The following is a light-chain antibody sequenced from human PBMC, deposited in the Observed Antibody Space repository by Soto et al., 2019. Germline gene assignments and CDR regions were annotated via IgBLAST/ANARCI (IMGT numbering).Light chain of an antibody. Sequence: AIQMTQSPSSLSASVGDRVTITCRASQGIRNDLGWYQQKPGKAPKLLIYAASSLQSGVPSRFSGSGSGAEFTLTISSLQPDDFATYYCQQYNNYSGLTFGGGTKVDIK. CDR1: QGIRND. CDR3: QQYNNYSGLT. CDR2: AAS. J-gene: IGKJ4*01. V-gene: IGKV1-6*01.